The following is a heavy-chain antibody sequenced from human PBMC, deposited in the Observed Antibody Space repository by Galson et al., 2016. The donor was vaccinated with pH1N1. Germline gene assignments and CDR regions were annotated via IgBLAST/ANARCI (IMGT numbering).Heavy chain of an antibody. CDR1: GFNFSNYW. CDR3: AKVTGYLYGYVDY. V-gene: IGHV3-7*03. J-gene: IGHJ4*02. Sequence: SLRLSCAASGFNFSNYWMQWVRQAPGKGLQWVANINQDGDKKYYVGSVEGRFTISRDNAKNSLYLQMNNLRDEDTALYYCAKVTGYLYGYVDYWGQGTLVTVSS. CDR2: INQDGDKK. D-gene: IGHD5-18*01.